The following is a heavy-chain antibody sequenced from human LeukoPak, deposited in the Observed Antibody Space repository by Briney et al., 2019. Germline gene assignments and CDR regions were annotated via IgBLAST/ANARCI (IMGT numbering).Heavy chain of an antibody. CDR1: GFTFSSYG. J-gene: IGHJ4*02. CDR2: ISYDGSNK. CDR3: AKEYCSNSVCHSLDY. D-gene: IGHD2-8*01. V-gene: IGHV3-30*18. Sequence: GGSLRLSCAASGFTFSSYGMHWVRQAPGKGLEWVAVISYDGSNKYYADSVKGRFTFSRDNSKNTLCLQMNSLRAEDTAVYYCAKEYCSNSVCHSLDYWGQGTLVTVSS.